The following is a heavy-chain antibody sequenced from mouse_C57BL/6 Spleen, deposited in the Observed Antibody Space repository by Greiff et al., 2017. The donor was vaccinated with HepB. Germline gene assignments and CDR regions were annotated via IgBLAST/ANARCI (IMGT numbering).Heavy chain of an antibody. CDR3: AREDYGSPFAY. CDR2: IDPSDSYT. J-gene: IGHJ3*01. D-gene: IGHD1-1*01. CDR1: GYTFTSYW. Sequence: QVQLQQPGAELVMPGASVKLSCKASGYTFTSYWMHWVKQRPGQGLEWIGEIDPSDSYTNYNQKFKGKSTLTVDKSSSTAYMQLSSLTSEDSAVYYCAREDYGSPFAYWGQGTLVTVSA. V-gene: IGHV1-69*01.